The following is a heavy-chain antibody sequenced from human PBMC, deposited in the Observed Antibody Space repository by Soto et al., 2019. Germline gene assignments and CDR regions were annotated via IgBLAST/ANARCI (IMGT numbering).Heavy chain of an antibody. CDR2: IYHSGST. Sequence: QLQLQESGSGLVKPSQTLSLTCAVSGGSISSGGYSWSWIRQPLGKGLEWIGYIYHSGSTYYNPSLKSRVTIAVDRSKNQFSLKLSSVTAADTAVYYCAGWNYGYYGMDVWGQGTTVTVSS. CDR3: AGWNYGYYGMDV. CDR1: GGSISSGGYS. D-gene: IGHD1-7*01. J-gene: IGHJ6*02. V-gene: IGHV4-30-2*01.